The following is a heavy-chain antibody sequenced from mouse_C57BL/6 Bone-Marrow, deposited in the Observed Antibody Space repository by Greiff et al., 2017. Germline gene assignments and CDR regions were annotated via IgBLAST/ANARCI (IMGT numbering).Heavy chain of an antibody. Sequence: EVQLQESGPELVKPGASVKMSCKASGYTFTDYNMHWVKQSHGKSLEWIGYINPNNGGTSYNQKFKGKATLTVNKSSSTAYMELRSLTSEDSAVYYCASVYDYDGYWGQGTTLTVSS. CDR1: GYTFTDYN. CDR3: ASVYDYDGY. J-gene: IGHJ2*01. D-gene: IGHD2-4*01. V-gene: IGHV1-22*01. CDR2: INPNNGGT.